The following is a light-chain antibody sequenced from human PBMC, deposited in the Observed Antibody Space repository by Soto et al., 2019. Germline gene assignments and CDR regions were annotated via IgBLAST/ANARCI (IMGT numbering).Light chain of an antibody. CDR2: DAS. V-gene: IGKV1-5*01. CDR3: QQYNSYWT. J-gene: IGKJ5*01. Sequence: IQMTQSPSTLSASVGDRLTTTCRASQSISSWLAWYQQKPGKAPKLLIYDASSLESGVPSRFSGSGSGTEFTLTISSLQPDDFATYCCQQYNSYWTFGQGTRVEIK. CDR1: QSISSW.